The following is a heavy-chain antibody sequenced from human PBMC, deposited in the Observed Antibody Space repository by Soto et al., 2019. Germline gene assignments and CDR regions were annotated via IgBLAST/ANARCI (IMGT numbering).Heavy chain of an antibody. D-gene: IGHD3-22*01. CDR3: ARATGYYHTSGSDS. CDR2: ISSNSNYK. Sequence: GGSLRLSCVASGFNLSHPWMTWVRQAPGKGLEWISYISSNSNYKNHADSVRGRFTISRDNAKNSLYLQMNGLRAEDTAVYYCARATGYYHTSGSDSWGQGTLVTVSS. J-gene: IGHJ4*02. V-gene: IGHV3-11*06. CDR1: GFNLSHPW.